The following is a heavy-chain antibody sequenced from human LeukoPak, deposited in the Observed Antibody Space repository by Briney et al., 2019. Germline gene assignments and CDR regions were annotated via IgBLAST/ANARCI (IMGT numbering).Heavy chain of an antibody. Sequence: GESLKISCKGSGYSFTSYWISWVRQMPGKGLEWMGRIDPSDSYTNYSPSFQGHVTISADKSISAAYLQWSSLKASDTAMYYCARAPLTTVTTWAIDYWGQGTLVTVSS. J-gene: IGHJ4*02. V-gene: IGHV5-10-1*01. CDR2: IDPSDSYT. D-gene: IGHD4-17*01. CDR1: GYSFTSYW. CDR3: ARAPLTTVTTWAIDY.